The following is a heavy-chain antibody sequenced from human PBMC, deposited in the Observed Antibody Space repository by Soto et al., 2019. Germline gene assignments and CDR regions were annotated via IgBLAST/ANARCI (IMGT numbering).Heavy chain of an antibody. CDR2: INHSGST. V-gene: IGHV4-34*01. D-gene: IGHD2-2*02. Sequence: QVQLQQWGAGLLKPSETLSLTCAVYGGSFSGYYWSWIRQPPGKGLEWIGEINHSGSTNYNPSLKSRVTISVDTSKNQFSLKLSSVTAADTAVYYCARRRLYCSSTSCYTGSSDFDDWGQGTLVTVSS. J-gene: IGHJ4*02. CDR1: GGSFSGYY. CDR3: ARRRLYCSSTSCYTGSSDFDD.